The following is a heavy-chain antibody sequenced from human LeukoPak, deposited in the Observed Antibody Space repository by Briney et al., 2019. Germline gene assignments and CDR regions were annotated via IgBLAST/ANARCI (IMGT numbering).Heavy chain of an antibody. V-gene: IGHV4-59*12. D-gene: IGHD3-10*01. CDR2: IYYSGST. CDR3: ARDTGYFDY. Sequence: PSETLSLTCTVSGGSISSYYWSWIRQPPGKGLEWIGYIYYSGSTYYNPSLKSRVTISVDTSKNQFSLKLSSVTAADTAVYYCARDTGYFDYWGQGTLVTVSS. J-gene: IGHJ4*02. CDR1: GGSISSYY.